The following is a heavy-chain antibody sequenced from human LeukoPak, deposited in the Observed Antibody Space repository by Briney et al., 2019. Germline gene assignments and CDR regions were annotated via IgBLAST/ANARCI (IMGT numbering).Heavy chain of an antibody. D-gene: IGHD3-22*01. CDR1: VGTFSSYA. CDR2: IIPIFGTA. Sequence: ASVKVSFKASVGTFSSYAISWVRQAPGQGLEWMWGIIPIFGTANYAQKFQGRVTITADESTTTAYMELSSLRSEDTAVYYCARVGDYYDIDYWGQGTLVTVSS. V-gene: IGHV1-69*01. CDR3: ARVGDYYDIDY. J-gene: IGHJ4*02.